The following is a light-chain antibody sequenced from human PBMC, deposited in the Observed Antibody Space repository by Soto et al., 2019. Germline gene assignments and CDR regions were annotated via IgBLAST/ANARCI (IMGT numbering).Light chain of an antibody. V-gene: IGKV3-11*01. CDR2: DAS. CDR1: QHIARY. CDR3: QQRSAWGT. J-gene: IGKJ5*01. Sequence: EIVLTQSPASLSLSPGERATLSCRASQHIARYLAWYQQKPGQAPRLLIYDASNRATGTPARFSGSGSGTDFTLTINSLEPEDFAVYYCQQRSAWGTFGQGTRLEIK.